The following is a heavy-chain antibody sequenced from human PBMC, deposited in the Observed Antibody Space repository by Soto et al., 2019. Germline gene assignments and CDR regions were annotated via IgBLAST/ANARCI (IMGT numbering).Heavy chain of an antibody. CDR2: IYYSGST. Sequence: SETLSLTCTVSGGSISSYYLSWIRQPPGKGLEWIGYIYYSGSTNYNPSLKSRVTISVDTSKNQFSLKLSSVTAADTAVYYCARLDIVVVPAAMRGFDPWGQGTLVTVSS. V-gene: IGHV4-59*08. J-gene: IGHJ5*02. D-gene: IGHD2-2*01. CDR3: ARLDIVVVPAAMRGFDP. CDR1: GGSISSYY.